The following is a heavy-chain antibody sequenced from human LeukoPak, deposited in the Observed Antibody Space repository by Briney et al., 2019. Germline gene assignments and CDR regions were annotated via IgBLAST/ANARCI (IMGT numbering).Heavy chain of an antibody. CDR3: AKVSGGGLYYDGMDV. J-gene: IGHJ6*02. Sequence: PGGSLRLSCAASGFTFNNYAMSWVRQTPGKGLEWVSGISASGGSTYFVDSVKGRFTISRDSSKNTLYLQMNSLRAEDTAVYYCAKVSGGGLYYDGMDVWGQGTTVTVSS. CDR2: ISASGGST. V-gene: IGHV3-23*01. D-gene: IGHD1-14*01. CDR1: GFTFNNYA.